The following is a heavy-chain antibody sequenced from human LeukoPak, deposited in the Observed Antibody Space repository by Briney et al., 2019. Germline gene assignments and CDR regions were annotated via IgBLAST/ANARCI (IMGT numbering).Heavy chain of an antibody. CDR3: ARGSNWNDVPTNFDY. CDR1: GFTFSSYA. D-gene: IGHD1-20*01. J-gene: IGHJ4*02. Sequence: QPGGSLRLSWAASGFTFSSYAMSWVRQAPGKGLEWVSAISGSGGSTYYADSVRGRFTISRDNSKNTLYLQMNSLRAEDTAVYYCARGSNWNDVPTNFDYWGQGTLVTVSS. CDR2: ISGSGGST. V-gene: IGHV3-23*01.